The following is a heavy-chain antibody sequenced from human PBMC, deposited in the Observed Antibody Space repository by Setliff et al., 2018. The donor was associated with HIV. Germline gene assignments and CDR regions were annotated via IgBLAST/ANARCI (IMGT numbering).Heavy chain of an antibody. CDR1: GGSISNGDHY. CDR2: IYYTGDT. D-gene: IGHD6-19*01. V-gene: IGHV4-30-4*08. Sequence: SETLSLTCTVSGGSISNGDHYWAWIRQSPGKGLEWIGYIYYTGDTYYRSSLESRVTISVDTSNNQFSLRLKSVTAADTAVYFCAGHPVTSGWLSLNWFDPWGQGILVTVSS. J-gene: IGHJ5*01. CDR3: AGHPVTSGWLSLNWFDP.